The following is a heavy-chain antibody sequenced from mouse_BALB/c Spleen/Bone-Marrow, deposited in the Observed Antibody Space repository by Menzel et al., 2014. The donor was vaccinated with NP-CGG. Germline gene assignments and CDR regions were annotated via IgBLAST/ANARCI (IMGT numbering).Heavy chain of an antibody. CDR1: GFSLTGYG. D-gene: IGHD2-4*01. Sequence: QVQLKESGPGLVAPSQSLSITCTVSGFSLTGYGVSWVRQPPGKGLEWLGMIWGDGSTDYNSALKSRLGINKDNSKSQVFLKMNSLQTDDTARYYCARDSFLITRALDYWGQGTPVTVSS. V-gene: IGHV2-6-7*01. J-gene: IGHJ4*01. CDR2: IWGDGST. CDR3: ARDSFLITRALDY.